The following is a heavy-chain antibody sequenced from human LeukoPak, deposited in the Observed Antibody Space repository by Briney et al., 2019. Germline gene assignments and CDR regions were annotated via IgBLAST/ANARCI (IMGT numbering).Heavy chain of an antibody. CDR1: GFTFSSYS. V-gene: IGHV3-48*04. J-gene: IGHJ4*02. Sequence: GGSLRLSCAASGFTFSSYSMNWVRQAPGKGLEWVSYISSSGSTIYYADSVKGRFTISRDNAKNSLYLQMNSLRAEETAVYYCARVHWGFDYWGQGTLVAVSS. D-gene: IGHD7-27*01. CDR2: ISSSGSTI. CDR3: ARVHWGFDY.